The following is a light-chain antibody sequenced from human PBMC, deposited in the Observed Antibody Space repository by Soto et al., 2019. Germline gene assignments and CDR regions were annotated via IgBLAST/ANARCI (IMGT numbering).Light chain of an antibody. V-gene: IGKV3-11*01. Sequence: EIXLTQSPATLSLSPGESATLSCRTSQSVNNYLAWYQQKPGQAPRLLIYDASNRATGIPARFSGSGSGTDFTLTISSLEPEDFAVYYCQQRSDWLTFGGGTKVEIK. CDR3: QQRSDWLT. CDR1: QSVNNY. J-gene: IGKJ4*01. CDR2: DAS.